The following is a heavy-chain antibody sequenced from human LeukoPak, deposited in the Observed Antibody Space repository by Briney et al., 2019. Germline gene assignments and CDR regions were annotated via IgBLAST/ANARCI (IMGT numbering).Heavy chain of an antibody. J-gene: IGHJ4*02. V-gene: IGHV3-30*04. CDR2: ISYDGSNK. D-gene: IGHD6-13*01. CDR3: MVLWQQLVPVIQ. Sequence: GGSLRLSCAASGFTFSTYAIHWVRQAPGKGLEWVAVISYDGSNKFYADSVKGRFTISRDNSKNTLYLQMNSLRAEDTAVYYCMVLWQQLVPVIQWGQGTLVIVSS. CDR1: GFTFSTYA.